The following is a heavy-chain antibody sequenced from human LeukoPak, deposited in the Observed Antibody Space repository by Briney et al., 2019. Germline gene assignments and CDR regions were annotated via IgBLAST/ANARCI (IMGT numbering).Heavy chain of an antibody. V-gene: IGHV3-33*01. D-gene: IGHD3-3*01. CDR3: ASGTITIFGVVIGEIDY. CDR2: IWYDGSNK. J-gene: IGHJ4*02. CDR1: GFTFSSYG. Sequence: GGSLRLSCAASGFTFSSYGMHWVRQAPGKGLEWVAVIWYDGSNKYYADSVKGRFTISRDNSKNTLYLQMNSLRAEDTAVYYCASGTITIFGVVIGEIDYWGQGTLVTVSS.